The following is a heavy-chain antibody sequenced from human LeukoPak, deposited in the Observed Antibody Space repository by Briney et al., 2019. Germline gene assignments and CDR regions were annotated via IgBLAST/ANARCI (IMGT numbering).Heavy chain of an antibody. V-gene: IGHV3-23*01. Sequence: GGSLRLSCAASGFTFSSYAMSWVRQAPGRGLEWVSAIRGSGGGTYHADSVKGRFTISRDNSKNTLYLQMNSLRDEDTALYYCAKAGIGVVGYFDYWGQGTLVTVSS. J-gene: IGHJ4*02. CDR2: IRGSGGGT. CDR1: GFTFSSYA. D-gene: IGHD6-19*01. CDR3: AKAGIGVVGYFDY.